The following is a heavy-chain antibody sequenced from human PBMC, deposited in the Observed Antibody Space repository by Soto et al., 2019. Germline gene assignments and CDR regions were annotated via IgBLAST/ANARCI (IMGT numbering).Heavy chain of an antibody. CDR2: ISGGGRST. CDR3: ARGDRGGFDL. CDR1: GFTFSSFA. J-gene: IGHJ3*01. Sequence: QPGGSQRLSCAASGFTFSSFAMSRVRQAPEKGLEWVTGISGGGRSTFYADSVKGRFTISRDNSKNTLYLQMSSLRAEDTAIYYCARGDRGGFDLWGHGTVVTVSS. D-gene: IGHD3-10*01. V-gene: IGHV3-23*01.